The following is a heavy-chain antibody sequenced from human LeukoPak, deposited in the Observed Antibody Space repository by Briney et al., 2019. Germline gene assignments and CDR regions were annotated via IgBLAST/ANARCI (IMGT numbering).Heavy chain of an antibody. J-gene: IGHJ4*02. V-gene: IGHV1-3*01. CDR1: GYTFTSYA. CDR3: ARDLMRDIHPFDY. Sequence: VASVKVSCKASGYTFTSYAMHWVRQAPGQRLEWVGWINAGNGNTKYSQKFQGRVTITRDTSASTAYMELSSLRSEDTAVYYCARDLMRDIHPFDYWGQGTLVTVSS. D-gene: IGHD2-15*01. CDR2: INAGNGNT.